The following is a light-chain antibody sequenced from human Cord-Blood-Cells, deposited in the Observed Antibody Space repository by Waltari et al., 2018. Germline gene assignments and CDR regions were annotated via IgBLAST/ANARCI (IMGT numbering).Light chain of an antibody. J-gene: IGLJ3*02. CDR3: SSYTSSSGV. CDR2: DVS. V-gene: IGLV2-14*03. Sequence: QSALTQPASVSGSPGQSITISCTGTSSDVGGYNYVSWYQHHPGKAPKLMIYDVSKRPSGVSNRFSGSKSGNTASLTISGLQAEDEADYYCSSYTSSSGVFGGGTKLTVL. CDR1: SSDVGGYNY.